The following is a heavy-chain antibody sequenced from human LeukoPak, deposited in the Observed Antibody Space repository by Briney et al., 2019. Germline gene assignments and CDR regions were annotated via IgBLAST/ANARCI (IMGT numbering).Heavy chain of an antibody. Sequence: GGSLRLSCAASGVTFSSYETNWVRQAPGEGLEWVSYISSSGSTIYYADSVKGRFTISRDNDKNSLYLQMNSLRAEDTAVYYCARGGYDILTGRIDYWGQGTLVTVSS. CDR3: ARGGYDILTGRIDY. J-gene: IGHJ4*02. CDR1: GVTFSSYE. CDR2: ISSSGSTI. D-gene: IGHD3-9*01. V-gene: IGHV3-48*03.